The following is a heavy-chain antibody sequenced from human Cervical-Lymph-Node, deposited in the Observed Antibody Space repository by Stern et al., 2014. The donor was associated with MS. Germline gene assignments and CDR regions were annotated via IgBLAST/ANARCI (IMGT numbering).Heavy chain of an antibody. Sequence: QVQLVESGPRLVKPSETLSLTCTVSGGSIPTYYWSWIRQPPGKGLEWIGYFDNTGSTTYNPSLKSRVTISADTSKNQLSLKMTSVTTADTAVYYCARNAVFDYWGQGILVTVS. CDR1: GGSIPTYY. CDR2: FDNTGST. CDR3: ARNAVFDY. V-gene: IGHV4-59*01. J-gene: IGHJ4*02.